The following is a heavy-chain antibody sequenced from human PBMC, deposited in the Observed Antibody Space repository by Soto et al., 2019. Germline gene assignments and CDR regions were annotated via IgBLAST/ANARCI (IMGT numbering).Heavy chain of an antibody. CDR1: GFIFSSYW. V-gene: IGHV3-7*01. Sequence: EVQLVESGGGLVQPGGSLRLSCAASGFIFSSYWMSWVRQAPGKGLEWVANIKQAGSEKYYVDSVKGRXXISRDDXXXXXXXXXXXLRAEDTAVYYCARMGHLDVWGKGTTVTVSS. CDR3: ARMGHLDV. CDR2: IKQAGSEK. D-gene: IGHD3-16*01. J-gene: IGHJ6*04.